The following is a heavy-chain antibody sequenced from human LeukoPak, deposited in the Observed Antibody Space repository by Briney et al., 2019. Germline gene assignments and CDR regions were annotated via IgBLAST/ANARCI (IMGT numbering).Heavy chain of an antibody. J-gene: IGHJ5*02. V-gene: IGHV3-23*01. CDR2: ISGSGGST. Sequence: GGSLRPSCAASGFTFSSYAMSWVRQAPGKGLEWVSAISGSGGSTYYADSVKGRFTISRDNSKNTLYLQMNSLRAEDTAVYYCAKDSMIVVVYNRFDPWGQGTLVTVSS. CDR3: AKDSMIVVVYNRFDP. CDR1: GFTFSSYA. D-gene: IGHD3-22*01.